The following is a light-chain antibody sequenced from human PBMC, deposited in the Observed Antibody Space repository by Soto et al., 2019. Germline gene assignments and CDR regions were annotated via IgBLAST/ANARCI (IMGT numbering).Light chain of an antibody. CDR2: EVS. J-gene: IGLJ2*01. CDR1: SSDVGGYNY. CDR3: SSYAGSNNHVV. Sequence: QSVLTQPPSASGSPGQSVTISCTGTSSDVGGYNYVSWYQQHPGKAPKLMIYEVSKRPSGVAYRFSGSKSGNTASLTVSGLQADDEADYYCSSYAGSNNHVVFGGGTKLTVL. V-gene: IGLV2-8*01.